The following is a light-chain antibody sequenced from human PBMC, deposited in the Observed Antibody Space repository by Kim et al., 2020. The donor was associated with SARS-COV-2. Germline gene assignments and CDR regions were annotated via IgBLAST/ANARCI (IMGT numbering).Light chain of an antibody. Sequence: QSALTQPASVSGSPGQSISISCTGTSSDVGGSDFVSWYQQHPGKAPKLMIYDVTHRPSGVSDRFSGSKSGNTASLSISGLRAEDEADYFCSSYATNSHVIFGGGTQLTVL. CDR3: SSYATNSHVI. V-gene: IGLV2-14*03. CDR2: DVT. J-gene: IGLJ2*01. CDR1: SSDVGGSDF.